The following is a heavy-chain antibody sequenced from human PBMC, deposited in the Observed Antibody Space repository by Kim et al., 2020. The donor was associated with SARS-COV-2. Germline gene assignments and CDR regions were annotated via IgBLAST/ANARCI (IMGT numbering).Heavy chain of an antibody. CDR2: FDPEDGET. CDR3: ATAPAVAGTGWWFDP. J-gene: IGHJ5*02. CDR1: GYTLTELS. D-gene: IGHD6-19*01. Sequence: VKVSCKVSGYTLTELSMHWVRQAPGKGLEWMGGFDPEDGETIYAQKFQGRVTMTEDTSTDTAYMELSSLRSEDTAVYYCATAPAVAGTGWWFDPWGQGTLVTVSS. V-gene: IGHV1-24*01.